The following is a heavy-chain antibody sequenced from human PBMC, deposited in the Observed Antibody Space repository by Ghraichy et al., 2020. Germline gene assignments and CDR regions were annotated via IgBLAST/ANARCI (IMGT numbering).Heavy chain of an antibody. D-gene: IGHD4-17*01. CDR1: GGSFSSYY. Sequence: SETLSLTCAVFGGSFSSYYWSWIRQSPGKGMEWLGRIDHSGNTKYNPDLESRVTLSIDTSKNQFSLTLRSLNAADTAVYYCARGLPPYGDYPLLDFWGQGTQVTVSS. CDR3: ARGLPPYGDYPLLDF. J-gene: IGHJ4*02. CDR2: IDHSGNT. V-gene: IGHV4-34*01.